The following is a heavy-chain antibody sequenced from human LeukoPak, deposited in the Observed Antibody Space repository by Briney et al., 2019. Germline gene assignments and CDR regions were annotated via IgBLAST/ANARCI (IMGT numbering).Heavy chain of an antibody. CDR2: IYYSGST. V-gene: IGHV4-61*01. D-gene: IGHD3-3*01. CDR1: GVSVSSGSYY. CDR3: ARGDYDFWSGYLYGMDV. Sequence: SETLSLTCTVSGVSVSSGSYYWSWLRQPPGKGLEWIGYIYYSGSTNYNPSLKSRVTISVDTSKNQFSLKLSSVTAADTAVYYCARGDYDFWSGYLYGMDVWGRGTTVTVSS. J-gene: IGHJ6*02.